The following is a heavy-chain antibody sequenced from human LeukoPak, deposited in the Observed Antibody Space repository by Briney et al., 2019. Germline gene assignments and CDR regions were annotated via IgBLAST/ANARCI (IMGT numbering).Heavy chain of an antibody. CDR3: AREGSSGWYGGPMNY. Sequence: SETLSLTCTVSGGSISSYYWSWIRQPAGKGLEGIGRIYTSGSTSYNPSLKSRVTMSVDTSKDQFSLKLSSVTAADTAVYYCAREGSSGWYGGPMNYWGQGTLVTVSS. J-gene: IGHJ4*02. V-gene: IGHV4-4*07. D-gene: IGHD6-19*01. CDR1: GGSISSYY. CDR2: IYTSGST.